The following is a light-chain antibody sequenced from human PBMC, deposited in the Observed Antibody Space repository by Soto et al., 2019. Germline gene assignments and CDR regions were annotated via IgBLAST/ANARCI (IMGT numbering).Light chain of an antibody. J-gene: IGKJ1*01. V-gene: IGKV3D-20*02. CDR3: QRHSHWPPWT. CDR2: GAF. Sequence: EIVLTQSPGTLSLSPGERVTLSCRASQSVSSSYLAWYQQKPGQAPRLLIYGAFTRATGIPDRFTGGGSGTEFTLTISSLQSEDFAVYYCQRHSHWPPWTFGQGTKVDIK. CDR1: QSVSSSY.